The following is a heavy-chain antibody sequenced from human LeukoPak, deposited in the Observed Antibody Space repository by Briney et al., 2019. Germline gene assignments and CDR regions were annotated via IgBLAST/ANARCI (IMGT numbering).Heavy chain of an antibody. CDR3: ARGAPYYDFWSGYFWDY. V-gene: IGHV3-30-3*01. CDR1: GFTFSSYA. J-gene: IGHJ4*02. CDR2: ISYDGSNK. D-gene: IGHD3-3*01. Sequence: PGGSLRLSCAASGFTFSSYAMHWVRQAPGKGLEWVAVISYDGSNKYYADSVKARFTISRDNSKNTLYLQMNSLRAEDTAVYYCARGAPYYDFWSGYFWDYWGQGTLVTVSS.